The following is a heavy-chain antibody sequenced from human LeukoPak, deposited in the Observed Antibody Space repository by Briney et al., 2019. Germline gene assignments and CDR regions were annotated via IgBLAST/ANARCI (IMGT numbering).Heavy chain of an antibody. V-gene: IGHV3-30*03. D-gene: IGHD3-22*01. Sequence: GRSLRLSCAASGFTFSSYGMHWVRQAPGKGLEWVAVISYDGSNKYYADSVKGRFTISRDNSKNTLYLQMNSLRAEDTAVYYCATQGSSTSYYHDSSRNFDYWGQGTLVTVSS. J-gene: IGHJ4*02. CDR3: ATQGSSTSYYHDSSRNFDY. CDR1: GFTFSSYG. CDR2: ISYDGSNK.